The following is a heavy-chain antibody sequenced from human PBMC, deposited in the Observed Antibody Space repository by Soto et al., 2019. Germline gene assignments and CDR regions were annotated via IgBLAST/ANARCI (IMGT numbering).Heavy chain of an antibody. Sequence: QVQLVQSGAEVKKPGASVKVSCKVSGHTLIELSMHWGRQSPGKGLEWMGGFDPEDGDIIYAQKFQGRVTMTEDTSTDTVYMRRSSLRSEDTAVYYCVTVRFGGSYGYWGQGTLVTVSS. CDR3: VTVRFGGSYGY. V-gene: IGHV1-24*01. D-gene: IGHD1-26*01. CDR2: FDPEDGDI. J-gene: IGHJ4*02. CDR1: GHTLIELS.